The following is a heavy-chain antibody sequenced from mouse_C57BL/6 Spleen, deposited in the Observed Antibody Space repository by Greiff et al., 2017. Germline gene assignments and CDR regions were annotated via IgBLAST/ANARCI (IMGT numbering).Heavy chain of an antibody. Sequence: VQLQQSGAELVKPGASVKISCKASGYAFSSYWMNWVKQRPGKGLEWIGQIYPGDGDTNYNGKFKGKATLTADKSSSTAYMQLSSLTSEDSAVYFCARGGDYLYAMDDWGQGTSVTVAS. CDR2: IYPGDGDT. CDR3: ARGGDYLYAMDD. J-gene: IGHJ4*01. CDR1: GYAFSSYW. D-gene: IGHD2-4*01. V-gene: IGHV1-80*01.